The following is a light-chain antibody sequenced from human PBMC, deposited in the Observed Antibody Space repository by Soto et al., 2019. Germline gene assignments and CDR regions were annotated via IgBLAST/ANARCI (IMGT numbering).Light chain of an antibody. Sequence: IVLTQSPGTLSLSPGESATLSCRASQTVTDSYLAWYQQTPGQAPRLLIYGTSNRAAGVPNRFRGAGSGTDCTLTISRLEPEDFAGYYCQQFGGSFSFGGGTKVEI. CDR2: GTS. CDR1: QTVTDSY. J-gene: IGKJ4*01. V-gene: IGKV3-20*01. CDR3: QQFGGSFS.